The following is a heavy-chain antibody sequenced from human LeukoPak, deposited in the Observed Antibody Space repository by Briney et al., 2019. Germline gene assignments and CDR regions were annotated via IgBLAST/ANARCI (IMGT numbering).Heavy chain of an antibody. CDR3: AKEGSSWSSSDFDH. D-gene: IGHD6-13*01. J-gene: IGHJ4*02. V-gene: IGHV3-33*06. CDR1: GFTFSSYG. CDR2: IWYDGSNK. Sequence: GGSLRLSCAASGFTFSSYGMHWVRQAPGKGLEWVAVIWYDGSNKYYADSVKGRFTISRDNSKNTLYLQMNSLRAEDTAVYYCAKEGSSWSSSDFDHWGQGTLVTVSS.